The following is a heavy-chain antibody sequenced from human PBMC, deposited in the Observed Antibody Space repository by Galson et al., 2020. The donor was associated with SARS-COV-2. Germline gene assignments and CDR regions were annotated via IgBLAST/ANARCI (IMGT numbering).Heavy chain of an antibody. J-gene: IGHJ4*02. CDR3: ARDGGRHSERSSGGVLGH. Sequence: KIGESLKISCAASGFTFSDYDMSWIRQAPGKGLEWVSYIRSSGNRVYYAESVKGRFTTYRDNAKNLLYLQMTSLSADDTAVYYCARDGGRHSERSSGGVLGHWGQGTLVRVSS. CDR1: GFTFSDYD. V-gene: IGHV3-11*01. D-gene: IGHD3-16*01. CDR2: IRSSGNRV.